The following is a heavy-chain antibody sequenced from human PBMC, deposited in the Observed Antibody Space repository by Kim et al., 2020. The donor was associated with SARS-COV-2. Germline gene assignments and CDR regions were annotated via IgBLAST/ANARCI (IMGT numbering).Heavy chain of an antibody. Sequence: GGSLRLSCAASGFTFSDYYMSWIRQAPGKGLEWVSSISSSSSYTNYADSVKGRFTISRDNAKNSLYLQMNSLRAEDTAVYYCARVKCSSTSCGYDYYYYYAMDVWGQGTTVTVSS. CDR2: ISSSSSYT. CDR3: ARVKCSSTSCGYDYYYYYAMDV. CDR1: GFTFSDYY. J-gene: IGHJ6*02. V-gene: IGHV3-11*05. D-gene: IGHD2-2*01.